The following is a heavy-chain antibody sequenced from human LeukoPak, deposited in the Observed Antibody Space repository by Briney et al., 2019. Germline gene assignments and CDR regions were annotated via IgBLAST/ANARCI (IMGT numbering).Heavy chain of an antibody. D-gene: IGHD3-10*01. CDR2: IKQDGSEK. CDR1: GFPFSSYW. V-gene: IGHV3-7*01. J-gene: IGHJ4*02. Sequence: GGSLRLSCAASGFPFSSYWMSWVRQAPGKGLEWVANIKQDGSEKFYVDSVKGRFTISRDNAKNSLYLQMNSLRAEDTAVYYCARINYYGSGTYSYDYWGQGTLVTVSS. CDR3: ARINYYGSGTYSYDY.